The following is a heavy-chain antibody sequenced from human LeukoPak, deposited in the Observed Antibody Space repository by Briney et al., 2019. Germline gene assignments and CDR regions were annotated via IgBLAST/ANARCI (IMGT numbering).Heavy chain of an antibody. CDR2: ISHDGNNK. D-gene: IGHD3-10*01. CDR1: GFTFTTYG. CDR3: AKPYYGSGNVWAAFEI. V-gene: IGHV3-30*18. J-gene: IGHJ3*02. Sequence: PGGSLRLSCAASGFTFTTYGMHWVRQAPGKGLEWVAFISHDGNNKYYRDSVKGRFSISGDNSKNTLILQMNSLRPDDTAVYSCAKPYYGSGNVWAAFEIWGQGTMVIVSS.